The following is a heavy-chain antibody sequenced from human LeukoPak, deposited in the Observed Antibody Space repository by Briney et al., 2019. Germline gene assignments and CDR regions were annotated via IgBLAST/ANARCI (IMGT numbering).Heavy chain of an antibody. J-gene: IGHJ5*02. D-gene: IGHD4-17*01. Sequence: PGGSLRLSCAASGFTFSSYSMKWVRQAPGKGLEWVSSISSSSSYIYYADSVKGRFTISRDNAKNSLYLQMNSLRAEDTAVYYCAISYLDYGDYPNWFDPWGQGTLVTVSS. CDR2: ISSSSSYI. V-gene: IGHV3-21*01. CDR3: AISYLDYGDYPNWFDP. CDR1: GFTFSSYS.